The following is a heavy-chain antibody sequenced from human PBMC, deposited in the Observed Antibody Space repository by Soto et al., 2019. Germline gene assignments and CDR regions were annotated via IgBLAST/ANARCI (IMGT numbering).Heavy chain of an antibody. CDR2: ISRISTTM. Sequence: EVQLVESGGGLVQPGGSLRLSCAASGFTFSIYDMNWVRQAPGKGLEWVSYISRISTTMYYADSVKGRFTISRDNDKNSLYLQMNHLRGEDTAVYYCARDFGYDDVWGQGTTVTVSS. CDR1: GFTFSIYD. D-gene: IGHD3-22*01. J-gene: IGHJ6*02. V-gene: IGHV3-48*01. CDR3: ARDFGYDDV.